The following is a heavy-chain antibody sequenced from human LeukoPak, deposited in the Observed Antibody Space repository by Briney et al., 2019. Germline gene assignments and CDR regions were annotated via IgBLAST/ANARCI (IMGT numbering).Heavy chain of an antibody. V-gene: IGHV4-34*01. Sequence: KPSETLSLTCAVYGGSFSGYYWSWIRQPPGKGLEWIGEINHSGSTNYNPSLKSRVTISVDTSKNRFSLKLSSVTAADTAVYYCARDRLFYCSGGSCYSNWFDPWGQGTLVTVSS. CDR1: GGSFSGYY. D-gene: IGHD2-15*01. CDR3: ARDRLFYCSGGSCYSNWFDP. J-gene: IGHJ5*02. CDR2: INHSGST.